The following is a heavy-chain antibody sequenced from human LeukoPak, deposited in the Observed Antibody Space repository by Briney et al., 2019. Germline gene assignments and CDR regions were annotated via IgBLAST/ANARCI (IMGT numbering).Heavy chain of an antibody. V-gene: IGHV3-11*04. Sequence: LSLTCAVYGESFSGYYWSWIRQPPGKGLEWVSYISSSGSTIYYADSVKGRFTISRDNAKNSLYLQMNSLRAEDTAVYYCARDQLLWFGGNWFDPWGQGTLVTVSS. J-gene: IGHJ5*02. CDR2: ISSSGSTI. CDR1: GESFSGYY. D-gene: IGHD3-10*01. CDR3: ARDQLLWFGGNWFDP.